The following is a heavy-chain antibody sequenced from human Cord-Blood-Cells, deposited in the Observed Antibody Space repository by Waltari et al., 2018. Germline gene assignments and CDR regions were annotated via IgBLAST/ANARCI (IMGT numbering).Heavy chain of an antibody. Sequence: QLQLQESGPGLVQPSATLSLTCPVSGGSISSTSYYWGWIRQPPGKGLEWIGSIYYSGSTYYNPSLKSRVTISVDTSKNQFSLKLSSVTAADTAVYYCATELGGYFDLWGRGTLVTVSS. V-gene: IGHV4-39*01. CDR3: ATELGGYFDL. J-gene: IGHJ2*01. CDR2: IYYSGST. CDR1: GGSISSTSYY. D-gene: IGHD7-27*01.